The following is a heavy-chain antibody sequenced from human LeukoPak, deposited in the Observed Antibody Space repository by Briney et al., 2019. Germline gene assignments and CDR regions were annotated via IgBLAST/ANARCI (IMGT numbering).Heavy chain of an antibody. CDR2: INHSGST. V-gene: IGHV4-34*01. Sequence: GSLRLSCAASGFTVSSNYMSWIRQPPGKGLEWIGEINHSGSTNYNPSLKSRVTISVDTSKNQFSLKLSSVTAADTAVYYCARRAYYGSGRFDYWGQGTLVTVSS. CDR3: ARRAYYGSGRFDY. CDR1: GFTVSSNY. J-gene: IGHJ4*02. D-gene: IGHD3-10*01.